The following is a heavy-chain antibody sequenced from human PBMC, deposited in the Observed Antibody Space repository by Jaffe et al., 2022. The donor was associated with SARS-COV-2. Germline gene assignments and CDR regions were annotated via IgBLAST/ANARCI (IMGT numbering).Heavy chain of an antibody. D-gene: IGHD4-17*01. Sequence: EVQLVESGGGVVQPGGSLRLSCAASGFTFDDYAMHWVRQAPGKGLEWVSLISGDGGSTYYADSVKGRFTISRDNSKNSLYLQMNSLRTEDTALYYCAKDKTLNDDYGDYYGMDVWGQGTTVTVSS. CDR2: ISGDGGST. CDR3: AKDKTLNDDYGDYYGMDV. J-gene: IGHJ6*02. CDR1: GFTFDDYA. V-gene: IGHV3-43*02.